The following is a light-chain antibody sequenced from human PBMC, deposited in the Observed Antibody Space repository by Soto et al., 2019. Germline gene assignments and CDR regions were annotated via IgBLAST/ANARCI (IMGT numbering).Light chain of an antibody. J-gene: IGKJ1*01. V-gene: IGKV3-20*01. CDR2: GAS. CDR3: QQYGSSPPT. CDR1: QSVSSNY. Sequence: EIVLTQSPSTLSLSPGERATLSCRASQSVSSNYLAWYRRKPGQAPRLLIYGASSRATGIPDRFSGSGSGTDFTLTITRLEPEDFAVYYCQQYGSSPPTFGPGTRVEI.